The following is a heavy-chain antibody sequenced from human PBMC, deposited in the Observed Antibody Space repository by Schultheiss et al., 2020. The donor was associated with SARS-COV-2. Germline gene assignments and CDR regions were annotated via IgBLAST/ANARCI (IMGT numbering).Heavy chain of an antibody. CDR1: GYTFTSYA. Sequence: ASVKVSCKASGYTFTSYAMHWVRQAPGQRLEWMGWINAGNGNTKYSQKFQGRVTITRDTSASTAYMELRSLRSDDTAVYYCAREKGPYYFDYWGQGTLVTVSS. J-gene: IGHJ4*02. V-gene: IGHV1-3*01. CDR3: AREKGPYYFDY. CDR2: INAGNGNT.